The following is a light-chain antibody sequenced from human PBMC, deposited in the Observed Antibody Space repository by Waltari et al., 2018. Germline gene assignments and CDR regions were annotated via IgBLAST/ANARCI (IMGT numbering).Light chain of an antibody. CDR3: CSYAAGSTLV. Sequence: QSALTQPASVPGSPGQSITISCTGTSSGVGSYYLVSWYQQHPGKAPKLMIYEVTKRPSGVSNRFSGSKSGNTASLTISGLQAEDEADYYCCSYAAGSTLVFGGGTKLTVL. V-gene: IGLV2-23*02. CDR2: EVT. CDR1: SSGVGSYYL. J-gene: IGLJ2*01.